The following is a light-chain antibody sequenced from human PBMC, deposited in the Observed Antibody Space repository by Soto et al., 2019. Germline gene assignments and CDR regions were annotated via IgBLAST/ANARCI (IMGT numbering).Light chain of an antibody. CDR2: DAS. CDR3: QQRGNWPLT. Sequence: EIVLTQSPATLSLSPGERATLSCRASQNIASYLAWYQQKPGQPPRLLIYDASNRATGIPARFSGSASGTDFPLTSSSLEPEDFAVYYCQQRGNWPLTFGGGTKVEIK. J-gene: IGKJ4*01. V-gene: IGKV3-11*01. CDR1: QNIASY.